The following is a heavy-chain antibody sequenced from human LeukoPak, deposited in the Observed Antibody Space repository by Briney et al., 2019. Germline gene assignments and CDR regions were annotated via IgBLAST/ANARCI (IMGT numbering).Heavy chain of an antibody. J-gene: IGHJ3*02. V-gene: IGHV4-34*01. CDR1: GGSFSGYY. CDR3: ARSRTIVARRAFDI. D-gene: IGHD6-6*01. CDR2: INHSGST. Sequence: KPSETLSLTCAVYGGSFSGYYWSWIRQPPGKGLEWIGEINHSGSTNYNPSLKSRVTISVDTSKNQFSLKLSSVTAADTAVYYCARSRTIVARRAFDIWGQGTMVTVSS.